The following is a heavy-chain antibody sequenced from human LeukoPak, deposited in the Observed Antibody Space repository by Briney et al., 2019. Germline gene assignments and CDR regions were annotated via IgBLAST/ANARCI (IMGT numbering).Heavy chain of an antibody. CDR2: ITGSGDTT. CDR1: GFTFSNYA. CDR3: ANRRCTSSSCYLEY. J-gene: IGHJ4*02. D-gene: IGHD2-2*01. Sequence: GGSLRLSCAASGFTFSNYAMSWVRQAPGKGLEWVSAITGSGDTTDYAHPVKGRFTISRDNSKNTLYLQMNSLRAQDTAIYYCANRRCTSSSCYLEYWGQGILVTVSS. V-gene: IGHV3-23*01.